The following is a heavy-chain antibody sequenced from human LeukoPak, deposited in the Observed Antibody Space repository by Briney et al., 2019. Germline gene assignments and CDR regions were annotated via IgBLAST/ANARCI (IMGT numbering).Heavy chain of an antibody. CDR2: ISSSSSTI. D-gene: IGHD3-3*01. Sequence: PGGSLRLSCAASGFTFSDYYMSWIRQAPGKGLEWVSYISSSSSTIYYADSVKGRFTISRDNAKNSLYLQMNSLRAEDTAVYYCARESFLEWLLSANWFDPWGQGTLVTVSS. J-gene: IGHJ5*02. CDR3: ARESFLEWLLSANWFDP. V-gene: IGHV3-11*04. CDR1: GFTFSDYY.